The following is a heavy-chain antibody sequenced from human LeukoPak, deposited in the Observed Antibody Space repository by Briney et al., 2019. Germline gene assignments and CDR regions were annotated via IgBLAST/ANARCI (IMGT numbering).Heavy chain of an antibody. D-gene: IGHD6-13*01. J-gene: IGHJ6*03. CDR2: IKQDGSEK. CDR1: GFTFSSYW. CDR3: ARGSSSSSWYYYYYYYMDV. Sequence: GGSLRLSCTASGFTFSSYWMSWVRQAPGKGLEWVANIKQDGSEKYYVDSVKGRFTISRDNAKNSLYLQMNSLRAEDTAVYYCARGSSSSSWYYYYYYYMDVWGKGTTVTVSS. V-gene: IGHV3-7*01.